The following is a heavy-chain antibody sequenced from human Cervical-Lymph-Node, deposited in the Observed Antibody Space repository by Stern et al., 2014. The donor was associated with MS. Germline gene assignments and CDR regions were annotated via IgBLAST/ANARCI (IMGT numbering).Heavy chain of an antibody. Sequence: EVQLVESGGGLVKPGGSLRLSCAASGFTFSSYSMNWVRQAPGKGLEWVSSISSSRSNIYYADSVKGRFTISRANAKNSLYLQMNSLRAEDTAVYYCARENMVPYFDYWGQGTLVTVSS. CDR2: ISSSRSNI. V-gene: IGHV3-21*01. CDR3: ARENMVPYFDY. J-gene: IGHJ4*02. CDR1: GFTFSSYS. D-gene: IGHD2-8*01.